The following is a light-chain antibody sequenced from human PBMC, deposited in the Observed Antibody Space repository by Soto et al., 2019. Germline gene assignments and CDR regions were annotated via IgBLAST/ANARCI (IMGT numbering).Light chain of an antibody. V-gene: IGKV1-5*01. CDR1: QSSSNC. Sequence: DIQMTQSPSTLSASVGDRVTITCRASQSSSNCLAWYQQKPWKAPKLLLYDASSLASGVPSRFRGSGSGTECTLTISGLQPDDFATYYCQQYNSYPWTFGQGTKLEIK. CDR2: DAS. CDR3: QQYNSYPWT. J-gene: IGKJ2*02.